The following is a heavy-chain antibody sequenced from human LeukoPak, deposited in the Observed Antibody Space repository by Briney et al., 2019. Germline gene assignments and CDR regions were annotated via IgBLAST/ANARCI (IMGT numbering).Heavy chain of an antibody. CDR2: IKGSGEGA. V-gene: IGHV3-23*01. J-gene: IGHJ3*01. Sequence: GGSLRLSCEGSGFTFSNYALTWVRQAPGKGLEWVSSIKGSGEGASYADSVRARFTMSRDNSRNTLYLQMYSLGAGGTAVYYCGRDPNGDYVGAFDFWGQGTVVTVSS. D-gene: IGHD4-17*01. CDR3: GRDPNGDYVGAFDF. CDR1: GFTFSNYA.